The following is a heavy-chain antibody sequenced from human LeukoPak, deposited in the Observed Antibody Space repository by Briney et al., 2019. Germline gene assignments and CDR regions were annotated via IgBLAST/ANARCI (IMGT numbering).Heavy chain of an antibody. J-gene: IGHJ4*02. D-gene: IGHD6-13*01. CDR2: IIPIFGTA. CDR1: GGTFSSYA. V-gene: IGHV1-69*05. CDR3: AREVHSSSWYFDY. Sequence: AASVKVSCKASGGTFSSYAISWVRQAPGQGLEWMGGIIPIFGTANYAQKFQGRVTITTDESTSTASMELSSLRSEDTAVYYCAREVHSSSWYFDYWGQGTLATVSS.